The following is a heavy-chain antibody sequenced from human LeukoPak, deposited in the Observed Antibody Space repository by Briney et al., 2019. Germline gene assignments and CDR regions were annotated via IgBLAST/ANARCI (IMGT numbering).Heavy chain of an antibody. J-gene: IGHJ4*02. CDR3: TTRLQHHFDY. V-gene: IGHV3-30-3*01. Sequence: GKSLRLSCAASGFTFSNYAMHWVRQAPGKGLEWVAIISYDGSNKYYADSVKGRFTISRDDSQNTVYLQMDSLRAEDTAVYYCTTRLQHHFDYWGQGTQVTVSS. CDR1: GFTFSNYA. CDR2: ISYDGSNK. D-gene: IGHD2-15*01.